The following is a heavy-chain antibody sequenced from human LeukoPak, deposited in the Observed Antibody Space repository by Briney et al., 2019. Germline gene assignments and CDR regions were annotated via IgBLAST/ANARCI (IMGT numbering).Heavy chain of an antibody. CDR3: ARDTAGSTTGTTLAD. CDR2: ISYDGSNK. Sequence: VGALRLSRSASGFTLSSYAMRWVRQAPGKGLEWVSLISYDGSNKYSADSVKGRFTISRDNSKNTLYLQMNSLRAEDTAVYYCARDTAGSTTGTTLADWGQGTLVS. J-gene: IGHJ4*02. V-gene: IGHV3-30-3*01. CDR1: GFTLSSYA. D-gene: IGHD1-1*01.